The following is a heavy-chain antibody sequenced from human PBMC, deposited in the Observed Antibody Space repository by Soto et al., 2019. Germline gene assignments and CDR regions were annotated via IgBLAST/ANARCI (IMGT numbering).Heavy chain of an antibody. Sequence: ASVKVSCKASGYTFTSYGISWVRQAPGQGLEWMGWISAYNGNTNYAQKLQGRVTMTTDTSTSTAYMELRSLRSDDTAVYYCARSYYDFWSGHLLVTPDYYYGMHVWGQGTTVTVSS. CDR3: ARSYYDFWSGHLLVTPDYYYGMHV. CDR2: ISAYNGNT. V-gene: IGHV1-18*01. D-gene: IGHD3-3*01. J-gene: IGHJ6*02. CDR1: GYTFTSYG.